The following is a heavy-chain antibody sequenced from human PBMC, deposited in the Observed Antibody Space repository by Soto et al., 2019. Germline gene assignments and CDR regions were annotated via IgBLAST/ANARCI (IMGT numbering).Heavy chain of an antibody. CDR1: GGSISSYY. D-gene: IGHD3-3*01. V-gene: IGHV4-59*01. Sequence: SDTLSLTCTVSGGSISSYYWSWIRQPPGKGLEWIGYIYYSGSTNYNPSLKSRVTISVDTSKNQFSLKLSSVTAADTAVYYCARGETLEYDYWGQGTLVTVSS. CDR3: ARGETLEYDY. J-gene: IGHJ4*02. CDR2: IYYSGST.